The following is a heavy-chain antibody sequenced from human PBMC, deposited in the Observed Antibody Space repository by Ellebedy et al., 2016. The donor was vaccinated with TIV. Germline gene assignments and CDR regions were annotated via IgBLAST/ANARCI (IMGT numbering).Heavy chain of an antibody. CDR3: ARFSGYHFRGNYFDY. D-gene: IGHD3-10*02. Sequence: SVKVSCKASGGIFRSNAFSWVRQSPGQGLEWMRGIVAVFGTTTYAQKFQGRVTITAEDSTSTAYLELSSLTADDTAVYYCARFSGYHFRGNYFDYWGQGTLVTVSS. J-gene: IGHJ4*02. CDR1: GGIFRSNA. CDR2: IVAVFGTT. V-gene: IGHV1-69*13.